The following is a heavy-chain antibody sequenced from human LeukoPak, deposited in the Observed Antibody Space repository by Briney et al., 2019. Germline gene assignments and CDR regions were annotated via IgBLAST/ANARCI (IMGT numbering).Heavy chain of an antibody. CDR1: GGSFSGYY. CDR2: IYYSGST. V-gene: IGHV4-59*01. D-gene: IGHD3-22*01. Sequence: PSETLSLTCAVYGGSFSGYYWSWIRQPPGKGLEWIGYIYYSGSTNYNPSLKSRVTISVDTSKNQFSLKLSSVTAADTAVYYCARDRSYYDSSGYFDYWGQGTLVTVSS. CDR3: ARDRSYYDSSGYFDY. J-gene: IGHJ4*02.